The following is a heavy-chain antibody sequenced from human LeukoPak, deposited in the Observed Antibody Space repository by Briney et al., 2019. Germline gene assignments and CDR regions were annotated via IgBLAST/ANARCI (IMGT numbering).Heavy chain of an antibody. CDR2: INPRGGST. J-gene: IGHJ4*02. V-gene: IGHV1-46*01. CDR3: ARLLYSSGHRGFGY. Sequence: ASVKVSCKASGYTFTSCNMQWVRQAPGQGHEWMGVINPRGGSTTYAQKFQGRVTMTRDTSTSTVYMELSSLRSEDTAVYYCARLLYSSGHRGFGYWGQGTLVTVSS. CDR1: GYTFTSCN. D-gene: IGHD6-19*01.